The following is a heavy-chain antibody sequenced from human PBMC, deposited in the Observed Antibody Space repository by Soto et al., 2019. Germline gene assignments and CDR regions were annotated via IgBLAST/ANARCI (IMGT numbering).Heavy chain of an antibody. Sequence: QVQLVESGGDLVKPGGTLRLSCAASGCPFSDYYMSWIRQAPGKGLEWVSSISSSSSDTNYAQSAKSRFTISRDNAKNSLHLHMNSLRAEDAAVYYCARSRPTGYYNYWGQGTLVTVSA. D-gene: IGHD3-9*01. CDR2: ISSSSSDT. V-gene: IGHV3-11*05. CDR1: GCPFSDYY. J-gene: IGHJ4*02. CDR3: ARSRPTGYYNY.